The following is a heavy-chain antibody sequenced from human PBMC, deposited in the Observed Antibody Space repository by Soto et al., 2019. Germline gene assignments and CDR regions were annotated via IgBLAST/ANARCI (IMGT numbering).Heavy chain of an antibody. J-gene: IGHJ4*02. D-gene: IGHD4-17*01. CDR2: IYHSGST. Sequence: SETLSLTCAVSGGSISSGGYSWSWVRQPPGKGLEWIGYIYHSGSTYYNPSLKSRVTISVDRSKNQFSLKLSSVTAADTAVYYCARAGDYGEKGLSSWGQGTLVTVSS. V-gene: IGHV4-30-2*01. CDR1: GGSISSGGYS. CDR3: ARAGDYGEKGLSS.